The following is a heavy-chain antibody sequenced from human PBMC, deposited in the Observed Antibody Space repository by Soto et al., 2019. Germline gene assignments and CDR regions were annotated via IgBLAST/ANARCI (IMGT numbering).Heavy chain of an antibody. V-gene: IGHV4-34*01. CDR1: GGAFSGYY. CDR2: INHSGST. Sequence: SETLSLTCAVYGGAFSGYYWSRMRQPPGRGLEWIGEINHSGSTNYNPSLKSRVIISVDTSKNQFSLKLSSVTAADTAVYYCARGPIAVAGRGFDYWGQGTLVTVSS. J-gene: IGHJ4*02. D-gene: IGHD6-19*01. CDR3: ARGPIAVAGRGFDY.